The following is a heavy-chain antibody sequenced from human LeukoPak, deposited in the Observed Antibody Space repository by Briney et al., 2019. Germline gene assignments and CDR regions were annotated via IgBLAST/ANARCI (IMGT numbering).Heavy chain of an antibody. CDR1: GGSISSYY. Sequence: SETLSLTCTVSGGSISSYYWSWIRQPPGRGLEWIGYIYYSGSTNYNPSLKSRVTISVDTFKNQFSLKLSSVTAADTAVYYCARSSLHYYDSSGYAPMRAFDIWGQGTMVTVSS. D-gene: IGHD3-22*01. CDR3: ARSSLHYYDSSGYAPMRAFDI. V-gene: IGHV4-59*08. CDR2: IYYSGST. J-gene: IGHJ3*02.